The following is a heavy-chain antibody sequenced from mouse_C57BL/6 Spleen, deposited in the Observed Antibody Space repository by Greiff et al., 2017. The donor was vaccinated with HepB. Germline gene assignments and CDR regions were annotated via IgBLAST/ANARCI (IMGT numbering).Heavy chain of an antibody. V-gene: IGHV14-3*01. CDR1: GFNIKNTY. CDR3: ASSTVVDWYFDV. Sequence: VHVKQSVAELVRPGASVKLSCTASGFNIKNTYMHWVKQRPEQGLEWIGRIDPANGNTKYAPKFQGKATITADTSSNTAYLQLSSLTSEDTAIYYCASSTVVDWYFDVWGTGTTVTVSS. J-gene: IGHJ1*03. D-gene: IGHD1-1*01. CDR2: IDPANGNT.